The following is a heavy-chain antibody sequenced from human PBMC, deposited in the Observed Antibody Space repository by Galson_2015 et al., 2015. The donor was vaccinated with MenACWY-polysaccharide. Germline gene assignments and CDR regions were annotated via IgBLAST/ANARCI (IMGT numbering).Heavy chain of an antibody. CDR1: ALTFSSYW. D-gene: IGHD5-18*01. J-gene: IGHJ4*02. V-gene: IGHV3-7*01. Sequence: SLRPSCAASALTFSSYWMSWVRQAPGKGLEWVANINLDGRDKYYVDSVRGRFTISRDNARNSLYLQMNSLRVEDTAVYYCARQRGYSYGYNDYWGQGTLVTVSS. CDR2: INLDGRDK. CDR3: ARQRGYSYGYNDY.